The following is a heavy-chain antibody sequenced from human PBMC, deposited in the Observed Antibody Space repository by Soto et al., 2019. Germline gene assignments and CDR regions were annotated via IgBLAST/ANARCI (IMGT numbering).Heavy chain of an antibody. V-gene: IGHV1-18*01. CDR3: ARGHDYGDYFSGTFDI. D-gene: IGHD4-17*01. CDR2: ISPYHGNT. Sequence: ASVKVSCKASGYTFTSYGISWVRQAPGQGLEWMGWISPYHGNTNYAQKLQGRVTITTDTSTSTAYMELSSLRSEDTAVYYCARGHDYGDYFSGTFDIWGQGTMVTVSS. J-gene: IGHJ3*02. CDR1: GYTFTSYG.